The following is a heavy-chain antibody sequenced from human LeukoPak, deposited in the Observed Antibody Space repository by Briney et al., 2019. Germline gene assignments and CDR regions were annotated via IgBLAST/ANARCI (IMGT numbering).Heavy chain of an antibody. CDR2: INAGNGNT. Sequence: ASVKVSCKASGGTFSSYAISWVRQAPGQRLEWMGWINAGNGNTKYSQKFQGRVTITRDTSASTAYMELSSLRSEDTAVYYCARDYSSSWYNWFDPWGQGTLVTVSS. J-gene: IGHJ5*02. CDR1: GGTFSSYA. V-gene: IGHV1-3*01. CDR3: ARDYSSSWYNWFDP. D-gene: IGHD6-13*01.